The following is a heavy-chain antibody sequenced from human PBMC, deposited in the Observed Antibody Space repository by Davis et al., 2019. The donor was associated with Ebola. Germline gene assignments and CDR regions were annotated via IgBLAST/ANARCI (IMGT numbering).Heavy chain of an antibody. Sequence: SETLSLTCDVSGVSVSVDSCWSWIRQPPGKGLEWIGYIYYTRSTNNNPSFKSRVTISIDTSKNQFSLKLRSVTAADTAVYYCARGVYGAFFDSWGQGALVTVSS. V-gene: IGHV4-61*01. CDR3: ARGVYGAFFDS. CDR2: IYYTRST. CDR1: GVSVSVDSC. J-gene: IGHJ4*02. D-gene: IGHD4-17*01.